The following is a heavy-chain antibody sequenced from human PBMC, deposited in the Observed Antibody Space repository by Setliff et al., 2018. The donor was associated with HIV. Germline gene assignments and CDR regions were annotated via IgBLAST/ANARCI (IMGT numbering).Heavy chain of an antibody. V-gene: IGHV3-74*01. Sequence: GGSLRLSCVASGLTFSNYWMHWVRQAPGKGLVWVSRIDSDGSDTDYADSVRGRFTISRDNAKNTLYLQMNSLRAEDTALYYCARGDQTGYYTTYYYYMDLWGKGTTVTVSS. CDR3: ARGDQTGYYTTYYYYMDL. J-gene: IGHJ6*03. D-gene: IGHD3-9*01. CDR1: GLTFSNYW. CDR2: IDSDGSDT.